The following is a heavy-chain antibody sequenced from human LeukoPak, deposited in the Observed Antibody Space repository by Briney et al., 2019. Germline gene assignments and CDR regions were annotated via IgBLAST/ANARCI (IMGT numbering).Heavy chain of an antibody. CDR2: ISYDGSNK. V-gene: IGHV3-30-3*01. D-gene: IGHD1-26*01. J-gene: IGHJ4*02. CDR1: GFTFSSYA. CDR3: ARGAKEDTTSGTARMYFDY. Sequence: QPGRSLRLSCAASGFTFSSYAMHWVRQAPGKGLEWVAVISYDGSNKYYADSVKGRFTISRDNSKNTLYLQMNSLRAEDTAVYYCARGAKEDTTSGTARMYFDYWGQGTLVTVSS.